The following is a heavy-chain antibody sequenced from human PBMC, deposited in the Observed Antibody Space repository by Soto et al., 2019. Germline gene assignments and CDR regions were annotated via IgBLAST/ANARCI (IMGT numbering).Heavy chain of an antibody. J-gene: IGHJ6*02. V-gene: IGHV3-33*01. CDR1: GFTFSSYG. Sequence: QVQLVESGGGVVQPGRSLRLSCAASGFTFSSYGMHWVRQAPGKGLEWVAVIWYDGSNKYYADSVKGRFTISRDNSKNPLYLQMNSLRAEDTAVYYCARDRGFRQPARRGYGMDVWGQGTTVTVSS. D-gene: IGHD6-6*01. CDR3: ARDRGFRQPARRGYGMDV. CDR2: IWYDGSNK.